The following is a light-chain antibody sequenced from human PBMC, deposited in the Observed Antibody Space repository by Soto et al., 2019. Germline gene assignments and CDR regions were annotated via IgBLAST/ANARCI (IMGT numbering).Light chain of an antibody. J-gene: IGKJ1*01. CDR1: QSVSSGF. CDR2: GAS. Sequence: EIVWRESRGARSLSPGEGATLTCTASQSVSSGFLAWYQQKPGQAPRPLVYGASNRATGIPDRFSGSGSGTRFTLTISRLEPEDFSVHYCQQSGSSPQPFAPGTQVDIK. V-gene: IGKV3-20*01. CDR3: QQSGSSPQP.